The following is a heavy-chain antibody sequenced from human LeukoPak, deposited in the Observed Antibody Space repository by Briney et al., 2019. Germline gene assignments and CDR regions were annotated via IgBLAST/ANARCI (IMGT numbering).Heavy chain of an antibody. J-gene: IGHJ6*03. CDR3: ARDRSVAAAVYYYYYYMDV. CDR2: ITSDGSST. CDR1: GFTFSSTW. V-gene: IGHV3-74*03. Sequence: GGSLRLSCAASGFTFSSTWMHWVRHVPGKGLVWVARITSDGSSTTYAESVKGRFTISRDNAKNTLYLEMDSLRAEDTAVYYCARDRSVAAAVYYYYYYMDVWGKGTTVTVSS. D-gene: IGHD6-13*01.